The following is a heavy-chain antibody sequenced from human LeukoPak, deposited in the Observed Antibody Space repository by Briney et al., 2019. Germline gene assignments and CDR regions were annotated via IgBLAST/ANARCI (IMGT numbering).Heavy chain of an antibody. J-gene: IGHJ6*03. CDR1: GYTFTSYD. CDR3: ARGMVYEAHYYYYMDV. Sequence: ASVKVSCKASGYTFTSYDINWVRQATGQGLEWMGWMNPNSGNTGYAQKFQGRVTMTRNTSISTAYMELSSLRSEDTAVYYCARGMVYEAHYYYYMDVWGKGTTVTVSS. D-gene: IGHD2-8*01. V-gene: IGHV1-8*01. CDR2: MNPNSGNT.